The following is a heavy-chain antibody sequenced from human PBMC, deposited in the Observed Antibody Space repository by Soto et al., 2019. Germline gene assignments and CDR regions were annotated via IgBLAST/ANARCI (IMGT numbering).Heavy chain of an antibody. Sequence: SETLSLTCTVSGGSISSYYWSWIRQPPGKGLEWIGYIYYSGSTNYNPSLKSRVTISVDTSKNQFSLKLSSVTAADTAVYYCARGPARYYYGSGSYFPFDYWGQGTLVTVLS. J-gene: IGHJ4*02. V-gene: IGHV4-59*01. D-gene: IGHD3-10*01. CDR3: ARGPARYYYGSGSYFPFDY. CDR2: IYYSGST. CDR1: GGSISSYY.